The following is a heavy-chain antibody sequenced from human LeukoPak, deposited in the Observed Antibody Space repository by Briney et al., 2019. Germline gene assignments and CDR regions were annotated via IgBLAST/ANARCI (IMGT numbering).Heavy chain of an antibody. CDR3: ARAVGPFDI. V-gene: IGHV3-30*04. J-gene: IGHJ3*02. CDR1: GFTFRRSG. Sequence: PGTSLRLSCATSGFTFRRSGVHWVRQAPGKGLEWVALMSSDGIKTYYADSVKGRFTVSRDRSKDILYLEMNSLRADDTAVYYCARAVGPFDIWGQGTMVTVSS. CDR2: MSSDGIKT.